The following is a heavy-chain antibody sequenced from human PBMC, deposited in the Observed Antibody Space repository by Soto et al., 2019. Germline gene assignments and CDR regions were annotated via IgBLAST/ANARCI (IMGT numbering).Heavy chain of an antibody. CDR2: FYYSGST. CDR3: ARQVVDGTVAGTGSFDY. V-gene: IGHV4-39*01. CDR1: GSSISSTSYY. Sequence: SETLSLTCTVSGSSISSTSYYWVWIRQPPGKGLEWIGSFYYSGSTYYNPSLKSRVTVSVDTSENQFSLKLSSVTAADTAVYYCARQVVDGTVAGTGSFDYWGQGTLVTVS. D-gene: IGHD6-19*01. J-gene: IGHJ4*02.